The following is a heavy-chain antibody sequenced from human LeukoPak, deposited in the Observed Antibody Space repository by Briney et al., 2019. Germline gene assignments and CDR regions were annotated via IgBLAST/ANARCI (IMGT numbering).Heavy chain of an antibody. D-gene: IGHD5-18*01. CDR3: ARDDWGYSYGYYLDY. V-gene: IGHV1-18*01. CDR2: ISAYNGNT. J-gene: IGHJ4*02. CDR1: GYTFTSYG. Sequence: ASVKVSCKASGYTFTSYGISWVRQAPGQGLEWMGWISAYNGNTNYAQKLQGRVTMTTDTSTSTAYMELRSLRSDDTAVYYCARDDWGYSYGYYLDYWGQGTLVTVSS.